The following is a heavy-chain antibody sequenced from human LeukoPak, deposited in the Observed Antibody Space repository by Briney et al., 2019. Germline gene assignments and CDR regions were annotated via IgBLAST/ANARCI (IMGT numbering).Heavy chain of an antibody. CDR1: GYTFTSYY. J-gene: IGHJ5*02. Sequence: ASVKVSCKASGYTFTSYYMHWVRQAPGQGLEWMGIINPSGGSTSYAQKFQGRVAMTRDTSTSTVYMELSSLRSEDTAVYYCAREKLKYQPFDPWGQGTLVTASS. D-gene: IGHD2-2*01. CDR2: INPSGGST. V-gene: IGHV1-46*01. CDR3: AREKLKYQPFDP.